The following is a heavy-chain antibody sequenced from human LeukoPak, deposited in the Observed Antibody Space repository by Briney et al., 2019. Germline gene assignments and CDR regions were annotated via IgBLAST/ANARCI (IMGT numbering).Heavy chain of an antibody. CDR1: GFTFSNYW. CDR3: ARDREWFDP. J-gene: IGHJ5*02. V-gene: IGHV3-7*01. CDR2: IKQDGSEK. Sequence: PGGSLRLSCAASGFTFSNYWMSWVRQAPGKGLEWVANIKQDGSEKYYVDSVKGRFTISRDNAKKSLYLQMNSLRAGDTAAYYCARDREWFDPWGQGTLVTVSS.